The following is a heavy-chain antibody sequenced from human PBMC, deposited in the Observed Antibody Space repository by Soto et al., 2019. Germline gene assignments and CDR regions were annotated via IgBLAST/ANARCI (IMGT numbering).Heavy chain of an antibody. D-gene: IGHD6-19*01. V-gene: IGHV3-23*01. CDR3: AKDGSGWYYYYGMDV. CDR1: GFTFSSYA. CDR2: ISGSGGST. Sequence: EVQLLESGGGLVQPGGSLRLSCAASGFTFSSYAMSWVRQAPGKGLEWVSAISGSGGSTYYADSVKGRFTISRDNSKNTLYLQMNSLRGEDTAVYYCAKDGSGWYYYYGMDVWGQGTTVTVSS. J-gene: IGHJ6*02.